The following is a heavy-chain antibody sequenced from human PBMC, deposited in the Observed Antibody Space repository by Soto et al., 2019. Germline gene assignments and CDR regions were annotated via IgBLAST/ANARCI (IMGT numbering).Heavy chain of an antibody. Sequence: QVQLVQSGAEVQKPGSSVKVSCKASGGTFSSYAISWVRQAPGQGLEWMGGIIPIFGTANYAQKFQGRVTITADESTSTAYMELSSLRSEDTAVYYCARDLGYYDSSGYYPGHYYGMDVWGQGTTVTVSS. J-gene: IGHJ6*02. CDR1: GGTFSSYA. V-gene: IGHV1-69*01. CDR2: IIPIFGTA. D-gene: IGHD3-22*01. CDR3: ARDLGYYDSSGYYPGHYYGMDV.